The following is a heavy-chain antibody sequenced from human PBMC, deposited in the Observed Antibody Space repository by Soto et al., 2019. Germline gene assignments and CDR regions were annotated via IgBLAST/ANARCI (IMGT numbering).Heavy chain of an antibody. Sequence: QVQLVESGGGVVQPGRSLRLSCAASGFTFSSYGMHWVRQAPGKGLEWVAVISYDGSNKYYADSVKGRFTISRDNSKNTLYLQMNSLRAEDTAVYYCAKLIYDYDLDIWGQETMVTVSS. V-gene: IGHV3-30*18. CDR3: AKLIYDYDLDI. CDR1: GFTFSSYG. D-gene: IGHD3-16*01. CDR2: ISYDGSNK. J-gene: IGHJ3*02.